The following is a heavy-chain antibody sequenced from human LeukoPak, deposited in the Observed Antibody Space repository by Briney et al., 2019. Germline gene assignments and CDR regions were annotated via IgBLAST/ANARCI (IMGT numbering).Heavy chain of an antibody. D-gene: IGHD2-2*01. Sequence: ASVKVSCKASGYIFTNHYIHWVRQAPGQGLEWMGIIRPSGGNTGYTQKFQGRVTMTRDVSTSTVYMELRSLRSDDTAVYYCARGRGCSSTSCYASIWFDPWGQGTLVTVSS. J-gene: IGHJ5*02. CDR2: IRPSGGNT. CDR3: ARGRGCSSTSCYASIWFDP. CDR1: GYIFTNHY. V-gene: IGHV1-46*01.